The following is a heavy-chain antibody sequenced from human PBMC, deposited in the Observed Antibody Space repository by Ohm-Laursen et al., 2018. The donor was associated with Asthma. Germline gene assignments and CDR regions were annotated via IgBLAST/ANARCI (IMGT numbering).Heavy chain of an antibody. Sequence: ETLSLTCAASGFTFSTYSMNWVRQAPGKGLEWVSYISSGSSTIYYADSVKGRFTISRDNAKNSLYLQMNSLRAEDTAVYYCARGDSRPTWGQGTLVTVSS. CDR2: ISSGSSTI. D-gene: IGHD3-22*01. CDR3: ARGDSRPT. J-gene: IGHJ4*02. V-gene: IGHV3-48*01. CDR1: GFTFSTYS.